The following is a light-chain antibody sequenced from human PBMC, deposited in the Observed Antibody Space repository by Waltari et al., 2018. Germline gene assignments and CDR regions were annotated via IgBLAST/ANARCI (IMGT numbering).Light chain of an antibody. V-gene: IGKV2-30*01. CDR1: QSLVFSDGINY. J-gene: IGKJ4*01. CDR2: KVS. CDR3: MHTAKWPFT. Sequence: VMSQSPVSLPVTLGQSASISCWSNQSLVFSDGINYLNWFHQRPGQSPRRLISKVSHRDAGVPDRFSGSGSDTTFALTIDKMEAEDVGIYYCMHTAKWPFTFGGGTKVEI.